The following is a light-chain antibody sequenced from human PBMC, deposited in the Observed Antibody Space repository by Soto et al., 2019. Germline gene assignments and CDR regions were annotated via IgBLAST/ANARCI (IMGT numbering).Light chain of an antibody. Sequence: QSVLTQPASVSGSPGQSITISCTGTSSDVGSYNLVSWYQQLPGKAPKLMIYEVSNRPSGVSDRFSGSKSGNTASLTISGLQAEDEADYYCSSHTTSSTRVFGGGTKVTVL. J-gene: IGLJ3*02. CDR3: SSHTTSSTRV. CDR2: EVS. CDR1: SSDVGSYNL. V-gene: IGLV2-14*02.